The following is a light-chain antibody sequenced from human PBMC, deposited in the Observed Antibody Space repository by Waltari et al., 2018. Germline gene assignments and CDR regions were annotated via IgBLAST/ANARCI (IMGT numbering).Light chain of an antibody. CDR2: DVS. Sequence: DIVLTQSPATLSLSPGERATLSCRASQTVGSYLAWYQHKPGRPPRLIIYDVSNRAPGIPARFSGSGSGTDFTLTISSLEPEDSAVYFCQQRKYWPPLTFGGGTKLMIK. CDR1: QTVGSY. V-gene: IGKV3-11*01. CDR3: QQRKYWPPLT. J-gene: IGKJ4*01.